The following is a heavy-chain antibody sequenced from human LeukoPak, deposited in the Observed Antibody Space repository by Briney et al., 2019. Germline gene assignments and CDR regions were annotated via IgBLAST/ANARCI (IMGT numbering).Heavy chain of an antibody. Sequence: ASVKVSCKASGYTFTSYGIGWVRQAPGQGLEWMGWISAYNGNTNYAQKLQGRVTMTTDTSTSTAYMELRSLRSDDTAVYYCARELRFLEWLLYDYWGQGTLVTVSS. CDR2: ISAYNGNT. CDR1: GYTFTSYG. CDR3: ARELRFLEWLLYDY. D-gene: IGHD3-3*01. J-gene: IGHJ4*02. V-gene: IGHV1-18*01.